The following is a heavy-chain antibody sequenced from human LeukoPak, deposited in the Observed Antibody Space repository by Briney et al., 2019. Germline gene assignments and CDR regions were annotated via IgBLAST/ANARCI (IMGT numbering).Heavy chain of an antibody. Sequence: SETLSLTCTVSRGSIRSYYWSWIRQPPGKGLEWIGYIYYSGSTNYNPSLKSRVTISVDTSKNQFSLKLSSVTAADTAVYYCARLDYGFYFDYWAREPWSPSPQ. J-gene: IGHJ4*02. CDR1: RGSIRSYY. CDR2: IYYSGST. CDR3: ARLDYGFYFDY. V-gene: IGHV4-59*01. D-gene: IGHD4-17*01.